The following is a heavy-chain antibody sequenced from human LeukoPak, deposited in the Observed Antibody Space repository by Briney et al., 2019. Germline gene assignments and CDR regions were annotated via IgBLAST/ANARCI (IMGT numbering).Heavy chain of an antibody. CDR1: GFTFSSYG. CDR2: IWYDGSNK. V-gene: IGHV3-33*01. J-gene: IGHJ4*02. CDR3: AREGTWSTFDY. Sequence: PGGSLRLSCAASGFTFSSYGMHWVRQAPGKGLEWVAVIWYDGSNKYYADSVKGRFTISRDNSKNTLYLQMNRLRAEDTAVYYCAREGTWSTFDYWGQGTLVTVSS. D-gene: IGHD2-15*01.